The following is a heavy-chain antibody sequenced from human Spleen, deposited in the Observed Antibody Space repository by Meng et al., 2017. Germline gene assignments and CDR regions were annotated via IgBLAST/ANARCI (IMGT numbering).Heavy chain of an antibody. J-gene: IGHJ1*01. CDR2: INGDGSDI. CDR1: GFTLSTYW. Sequence: GGSLRLSCAASGFTLSTYWMHWVRQAPGKGLVWVSRINGDGSDISYADSVKGRFTISRDNAKNTLYLQMNSLRAEDTAVYYCARVGYYDSSNYYAYFQHWGQGTRVTVSS. D-gene: IGHD3-22*01. CDR3: ARVGYYDSSNYYAYFQH. V-gene: IGHV3-74*01.